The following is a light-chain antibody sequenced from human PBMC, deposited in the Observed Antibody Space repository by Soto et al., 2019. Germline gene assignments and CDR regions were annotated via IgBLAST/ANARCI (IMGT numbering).Light chain of an antibody. CDR2: DAS. CDR1: QGISSA. J-gene: IGKJ5*01. Sequence: AIQLTQSPSSLSSSAGDRVAITCRASQGISSALAWYQQRPGKAPKLLIYDASSLESGVPSRFGGSGSGTDFTLTISSLQPEDFATYYCQQFSNYPITFGQGTRLEI. CDR3: QQFSNYPIT. V-gene: IGKV1D-13*01.